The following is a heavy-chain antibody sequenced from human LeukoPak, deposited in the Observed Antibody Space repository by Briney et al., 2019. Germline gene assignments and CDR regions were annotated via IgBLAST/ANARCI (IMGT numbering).Heavy chain of an antibody. CDR3: ARGGRAYYYDSNGYYGDY. D-gene: IGHD3-22*01. V-gene: IGHV3-7*02. J-gene: IGHJ4*02. CDR1: GFSFSNSW. CDR2: IKGDGSEK. Sequence: GGSLRLSCVASGFSFSNSWMSWVRQVPGKGLEWVALIKGDGSEKYYVDSVKGRFTIARDNAKNSLYLQMNGLRAEDTAVYYCARGGRAYYYDSNGYYGDYWGQGTLVTVSS.